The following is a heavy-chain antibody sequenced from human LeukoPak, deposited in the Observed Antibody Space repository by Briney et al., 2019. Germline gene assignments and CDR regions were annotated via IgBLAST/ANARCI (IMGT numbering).Heavy chain of an antibody. CDR3: ARAVYGSGSCMDV. J-gene: IGHJ6*03. Sequence: GGSLRLSCAASGFTFSSYWMHWVRRAPGKGLVWVSRINTGGSSTNYADSVKGRFTISRDNAKNTLYLQMNSLRAEDTAVYYCARAVYGSGSCMDVWGKGTTVTVSS. D-gene: IGHD3-10*01. V-gene: IGHV3-74*01. CDR1: GFTFSSYW. CDR2: INTGGSST.